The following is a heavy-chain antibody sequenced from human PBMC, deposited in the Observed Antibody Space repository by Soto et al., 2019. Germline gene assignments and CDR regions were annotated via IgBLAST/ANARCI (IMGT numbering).Heavy chain of an antibody. CDR2: IRSKTNNYAT. V-gene: IGHV3-73*01. J-gene: IGHJ4*02. CDR3: ARPTYYYDSSGPPAY. CDR1: GLTFSDSA. D-gene: IGHD3-22*01. Sequence: GGSLRLSCAASGLTFSDSAIHWVRQASGKGLEWVGRIRSKTNNYATTYAASVKGRFTISRDDSKNTAYLQMNSLRAEDTAVYYCARPTYYYDSSGPPAYWGQGTLVTVSS.